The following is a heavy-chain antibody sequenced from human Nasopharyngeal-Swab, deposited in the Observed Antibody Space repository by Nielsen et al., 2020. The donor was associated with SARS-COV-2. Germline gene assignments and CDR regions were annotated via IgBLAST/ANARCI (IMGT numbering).Heavy chain of an antibody. CDR1: GGSVSNYY. CDR3: ARLGSYCSSTNCYLGGMDV. J-gene: IGHJ6*02. CDR2: IYYSGGT. Sequence: SETLSLTCTVSGGSVSNYYWSWIRQPPGKGLEYIGYIYYSGGTNYNPSLKSRVTISVDTSKNQFSLKLRSVTAADQAVSYCARLGSYCSSTNCYLGGMDVWGQGTAVTVS. D-gene: IGHD2-2*01. V-gene: IGHV4-59*02.